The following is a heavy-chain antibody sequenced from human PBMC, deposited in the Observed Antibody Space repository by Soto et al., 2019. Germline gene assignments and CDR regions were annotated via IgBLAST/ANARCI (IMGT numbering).Heavy chain of an antibody. CDR1: GYTFTSYY. D-gene: IGHD3-10*01. V-gene: IGHV1-46*01. CDR2: INPSGGST. Sequence: ASVKVSCKASGYTFTSYYMHWVRQAPGQGLEWMGIINPSGGSTSYAQKFQGRVTMTRDTSTSTVYMELSSLRSEDTAVYYCARDVHPYYGYRPLYFSYWGQGTLVTVSS. J-gene: IGHJ4*02. CDR3: ARDVHPYYGYRPLYFSY.